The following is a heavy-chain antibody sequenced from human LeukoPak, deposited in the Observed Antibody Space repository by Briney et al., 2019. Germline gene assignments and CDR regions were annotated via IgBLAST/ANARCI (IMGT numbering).Heavy chain of an antibody. V-gene: IGHV5-51*01. CDR2: IYPGDSDT. Sequence: GESLKISCKGSGYSFTSYWIGWVRQMPGKGLEWMGIIYPGDSDTRYSPSFQGQVTISADKSISTAYLQWSSLKASDTAMYYCARGAIAAAGYYYYCYMDVWGKGTTVTVSS. CDR3: ARGAIAAAGYYYYCYMDV. CDR1: GYSFTSYW. J-gene: IGHJ6*03. D-gene: IGHD6-13*01.